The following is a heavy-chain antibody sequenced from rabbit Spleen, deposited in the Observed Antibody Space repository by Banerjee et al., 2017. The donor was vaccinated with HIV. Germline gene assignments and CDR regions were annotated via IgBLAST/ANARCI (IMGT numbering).Heavy chain of an antibody. CDR3: ARARSAGYGYATDFRLDL. CDR1: GFSFSNKA. V-gene: IGHV1S47*01. CDR2: INAITGNT. Sequence: QQQLVESGGGLVKPGASLTLTCKASGFSFSNKAVMCWVRQAPGKGLEWIACINAITGNTHYANWVNGRFTISLDSAQNTVTLQLNSLTAADTATYFCARARSAGYGYATDFRLDLWGPGTLVTVS. D-gene: IGHD6-1*01. J-gene: IGHJ3*01.